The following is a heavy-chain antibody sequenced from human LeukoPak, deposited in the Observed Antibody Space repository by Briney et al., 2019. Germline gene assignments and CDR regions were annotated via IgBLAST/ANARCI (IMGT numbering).Heavy chain of an antibody. D-gene: IGHD2-15*01. CDR3: ARHGTQFCSGGSCLDY. V-gene: IGHV5-51*01. CDR1: GYSFTSCW. J-gene: IGHJ4*02. Sequence: GEALKISCKGSGYSFTSCWIGWVRQMPGKGLEWMGSVYPGDSDTRYSPSFQGQVTISADKSISPAFLQWSSLKASDTAMYYCARHGTQFCSGGSCLDYWGQGTLVTVSS. CDR2: VYPGDSDT.